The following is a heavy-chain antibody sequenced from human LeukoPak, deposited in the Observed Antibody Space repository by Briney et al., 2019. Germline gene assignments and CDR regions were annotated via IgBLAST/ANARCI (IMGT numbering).Heavy chain of an antibody. J-gene: IGHJ6*03. V-gene: IGHV4-34*01. CDR1: GGSFSGYY. D-gene: IGHD3-10*01. Sequence: SETLSLTCAVYGGSFSGYYWSWIRQPPGKGLEWIGEINHSGSTNYNPSLKSRVTISVDTSKNQFSLKLSSVTAADTAVYYCARVKGGYYYGSGSYYYMDVWGKGTTVTVSS. CDR3: ARVKGGYYYGSGSYYYMDV. CDR2: INHSGST.